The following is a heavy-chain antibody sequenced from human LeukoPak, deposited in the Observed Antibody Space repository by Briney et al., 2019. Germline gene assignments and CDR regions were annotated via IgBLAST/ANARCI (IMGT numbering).Heavy chain of an antibody. V-gene: IGHV3-23*01. CDR3: AGGPSYYYDSRWFDP. CDR1: GFTFSTYG. CDR2: ISGTGGTT. D-gene: IGHD3-22*01. J-gene: IGHJ5*02. Sequence: PGGSLRLSCAASGFTFSTYGMHWVRQAPGKGLDWVSAISGTGGTTYYADSVKGRFTISRDNSKNTLYLQMNSLRADDTAVYYCAGGPSYYYDSRWFDPWGQGTLVTVSS.